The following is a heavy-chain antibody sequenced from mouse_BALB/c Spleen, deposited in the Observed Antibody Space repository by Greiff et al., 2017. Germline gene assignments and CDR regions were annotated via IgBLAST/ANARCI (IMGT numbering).Heavy chain of an antibody. Sequence: DVKLEESGGGLVQPGGSRKLSCAASGFTFSSFGMHWVRQAPEKGLEWVAYISSGSSTIYYADTVKGRFTISRDNPKNTLFLQMTSLRSEDTAMYYCARGGQPYYFDYWGQGTTLTVSS. V-gene: IGHV5-17*02. CDR2: ISSGSSTI. CDR3: ARGGQPYYFDY. J-gene: IGHJ2*01. CDR1: GFTFSSFG. D-gene: IGHD6-1*01.